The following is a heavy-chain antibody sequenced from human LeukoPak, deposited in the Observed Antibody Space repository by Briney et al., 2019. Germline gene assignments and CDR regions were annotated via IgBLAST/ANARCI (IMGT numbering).Heavy chain of an antibody. J-gene: IGHJ4*02. CDR2: IRYDGDNK. V-gene: IGHV3-30*02. CDR1: GFTFSSYG. CDR3: AQDLGQFRCFDY. D-gene: IGHD3-10*01. Sequence: GGPLRLSCAASGFTFSSYGMHWVRQAPGKGLEWVAFIRYDGDNKYYADSVKGRFTISRDNSKNTLYLQMNSLRAEDTAVYYCAQDLGQFRCFDYWGQGTLVTVSS.